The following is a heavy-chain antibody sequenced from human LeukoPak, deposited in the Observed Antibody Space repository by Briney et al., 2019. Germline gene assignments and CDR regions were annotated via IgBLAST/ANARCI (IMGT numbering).Heavy chain of an antibody. Sequence: GGSLRLSCAASGFTFSNYWMTWVRQAPGKGLEWVANMKQDGSEIYYVDSVKGRFSISRDNNKSSLYLQMNSLRAEDTAVYYCARESTYNYAYAIDYWGQGTLVTVSS. CDR3: ARESTYNYAYAIDY. D-gene: IGHD5-18*01. CDR2: MKQDGSEI. V-gene: IGHV3-7*01. CDR1: GFTFSNYW. J-gene: IGHJ4*02.